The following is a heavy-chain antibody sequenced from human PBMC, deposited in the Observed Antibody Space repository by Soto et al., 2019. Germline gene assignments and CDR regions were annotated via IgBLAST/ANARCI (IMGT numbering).Heavy chain of an antibody. D-gene: IGHD2-2*01. V-gene: IGHV3-23*01. CDR1: GFTFSSYA. J-gene: IGHJ4*02. Sequence: GGSLRLSCAASGFTFSSYAMSWVRQAPGKELEWVSAISGSGGSTYYADSVKGRFTISRDNSKNTLYLQMNSLRAEDTAVYYCAKDEVEPDAPQGAAVLSRPVGYFDYWGQGT. CDR3: AKDEVEPDAPQGAAVLSRPVGYFDY. CDR2: ISGSGGST.